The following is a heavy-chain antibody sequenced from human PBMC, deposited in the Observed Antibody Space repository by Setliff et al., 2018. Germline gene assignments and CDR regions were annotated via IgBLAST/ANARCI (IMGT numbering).Heavy chain of an antibody. CDR2: ISAYNGNT. D-gene: IGHD6-19*01. CDR1: GGTFSSYA. J-gene: IGHJ5*02. V-gene: IGHV1-18*01. CDR3: ARARGPGYSSGWSWFDP. Sequence: ASVKVSCKASGGTFSSYAISWVRQAPGQGLEWMGWISAYNGNTNYAQKLQGRVTMTTDTSTSTAYMELRSLRSEDTAVYYCARARGPGYSSGWSWFDPWGQGTLVTVSS.